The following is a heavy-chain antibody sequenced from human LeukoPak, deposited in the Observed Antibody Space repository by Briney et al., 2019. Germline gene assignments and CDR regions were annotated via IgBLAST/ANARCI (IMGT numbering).Heavy chain of an antibody. V-gene: IGHV3-21*01. J-gene: IGHJ4*02. CDR3: ARASLVWAVDY. D-gene: IGHD2-8*02. Sequence: GGSLRLSCAASGFTFSSYSMNRVRQAPGKGLDWVSSISSSSSYIYYADSVKGRFTISRDNAKNSLYLQMNSLRAEDTAVYYCARASLVWAVDYWGQGTLVTVSS. CDR1: GFTFSSYS. CDR2: ISSSSSYI.